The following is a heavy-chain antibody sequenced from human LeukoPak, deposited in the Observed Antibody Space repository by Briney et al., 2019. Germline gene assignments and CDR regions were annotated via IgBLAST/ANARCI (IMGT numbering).Heavy chain of an antibody. CDR2: FDPEDGET. CDR1: GYTFTGYY. Sequence: ASVKVSCKASGYTFTGYYMHWVRQAPGKGLEWMGGFDPEDGETIYAQKFQGRVTMTEDTSTDTAYMELSSLRSEDTAVYYCATLGRWLQSWGQGTLVTVSS. J-gene: IGHJ4*02. CDR3: ATLGRWLQS. V-gene: IGHV1-24*01. D-gene: IGHD5-24*01.